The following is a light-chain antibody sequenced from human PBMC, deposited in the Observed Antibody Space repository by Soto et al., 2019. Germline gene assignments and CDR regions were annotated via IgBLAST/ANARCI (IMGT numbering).Light chain of an antibody. CDR1: NSDVGGHKY. J-gene: IGLJ2*01. V-gene: IGLV2-14*01. CDR3: SSYTNINAHVV. CDR2: DVS. Sequence: QSVLTQPASVSGSPGQSISISCAGTNSDVGGHKYVSWYRQNPGKAPKLIIYDVSSRPSGVSDRFSGSKSGNTASLTISGLQAEDEADYYCSSYTNINAHVVFGGGTKLTVL.